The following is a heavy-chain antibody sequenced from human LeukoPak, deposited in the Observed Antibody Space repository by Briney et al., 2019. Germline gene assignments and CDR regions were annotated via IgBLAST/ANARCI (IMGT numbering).Heavy chain of an antibody. CDR1: GFTFSNYW. V-gene: IGHV3-7*03. Sequence: GGSLRLSCTASGFTFSNYWMSWVRQAPGKGLEWVASIKQDGSDKYYVDSVKGRFTISRDNAKNSLYLQMSSLRAEDTAVYYCARGGYNYFDYWGQGTLVTVSS. D-gene: IGHD5-12*01. CDR2: IKQDGSDK. J-gene: IGHJ4*02. CDR3: ARGGYNYFDY.